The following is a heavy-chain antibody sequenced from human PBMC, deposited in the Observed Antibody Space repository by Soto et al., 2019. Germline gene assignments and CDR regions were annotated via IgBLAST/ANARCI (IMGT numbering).Heavy chain of an antibody. D-gene: IGHD1-1*01. CDR2: ISVYNGNT. CDR3: ARPSDYWNENNWFDP. Sequence: QVQLVQSGAEVKKPGASVKVSCKASGYTFISYVITWLRQAPGQGLEWMGWISVYNGNTKYAQKFQGRVTMTADTSTNTAYMELRSLRSDDTAVYFCARPSDYWNENNWFDPWGQGTLVTVSS. J-gene: IGHJ5*02. V-gene: IGHV1-18*01. CDR1: GYTFISYV.